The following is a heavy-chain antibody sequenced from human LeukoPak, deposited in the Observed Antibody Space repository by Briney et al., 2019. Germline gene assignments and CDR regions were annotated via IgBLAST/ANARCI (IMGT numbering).Heavy chain of an antibody. CDR2: IIPIFGTA. CDR3: ARGQTNRLLWVGELVSNINPFDY. D-gene: IGHD3-10*01. Sequence: ASVKVSCKASGGTFSSYAISWVRQAPGQGLEWMGGIIPIFGTANYAQKFQGRVTITADESTSTAYMELRSLISDDTGVYYCARGQTNRLLWVGELVSNINPFDYWGQGTLVTVSS. V-gene: IGHV1-69*13. J-gene: IGHJ4*02. CDR1: GGTFSSYA.